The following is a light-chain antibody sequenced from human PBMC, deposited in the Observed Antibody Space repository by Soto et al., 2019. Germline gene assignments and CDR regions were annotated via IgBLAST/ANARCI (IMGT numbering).Light chain of an antibody. CDR2: EVS. Sequence: QSALTQPASVSGSPGQSITISCTGTSSDVGGYNYVSWYQQHPGKAPRLMISEVSNRPSGVSNRFSGSKSGNTASLTISGLQAEDEADYYCSSYTSSGTHVVFGGGTKLTVL. V-gene: IGLV2-14*01. J-gene: IGLJ2*01. CDR1: SSDVGGYNY. CDR3: SSYTSSGTHVV.